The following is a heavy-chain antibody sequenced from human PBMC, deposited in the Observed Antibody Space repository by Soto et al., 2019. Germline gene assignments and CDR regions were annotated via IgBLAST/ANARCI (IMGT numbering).Heavy chain of an antibody. CDR1: GFTFSDYW. J-gene: IGHJ4*02. Sequence: EVQLVESGGGLVQPGGSLRLSCAASGFTFSDYWMSWVRQAPGKGLECVANIKTDGSEKYYVDPVKGRFTIARDNAKNSLYLPMNSLRAEDTAVYSCASSMGRGGNDYWGQGNLVAVSS. CDR3: ASSMGRGGNDY. D-gene: IGHD3-10*01. CDR2: IKTDGSEK. V-gene: IGHV3-7*05.